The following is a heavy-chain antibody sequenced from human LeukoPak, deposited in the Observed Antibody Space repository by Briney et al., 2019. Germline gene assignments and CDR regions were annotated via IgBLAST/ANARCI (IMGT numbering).Heavy chain of an antibody. D-gene: IGHD5-24*01. CDR1: EFTFSSYA. CDR3: ARDYFSTIAFDI. J-gene: IGHJ3*02. CDR2: IYSGGST. Sequence: GGSLRLSCAASEFTFSSYAMQWVRQAPGKGLEWVSVIYSGGSTYYADSVKGRFTISRDNSKNTLYLQMNSLRAEDTAVYYCARDYFSTIAFDIWGQGTMVTVSS. V-gene: IGHV3-66*01.